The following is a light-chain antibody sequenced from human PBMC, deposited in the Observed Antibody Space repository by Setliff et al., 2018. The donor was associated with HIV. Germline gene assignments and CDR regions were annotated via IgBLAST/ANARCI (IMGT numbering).Light chain of an antibody. V-gene: IGLV2-14*03. CDR2: DVN. J-gene: IGLJ1*01. CDR3: CSYTTGLTYV. Sequence: QSALTQPASVSGSPGQSITVSCTGTNSDIGSYNFVSWYQQHPGKAPKLMIFDVNKRPSGVSDRFSGSKSGNTASLTISGLQAEDKADYYCCSYTTGLTYVFGTGTKVTVL. CDR1: NSDIGSYNF.